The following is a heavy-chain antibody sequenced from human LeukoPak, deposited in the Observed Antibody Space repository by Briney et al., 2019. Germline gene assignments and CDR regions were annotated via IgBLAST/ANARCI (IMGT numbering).Heavy chain of an antibody. D-gene: IGHD5-24*01. Sequence: SETLSLTCAVYGGSFSGYYWSWIRQPLGKGLEWIGEINHSGSTNYNPSLKGRVTISVDTSKNQFSLKLSSVTAADTAVYYCARGPADYNKLKPGDRDGYNYKSKRTPFDYWGQGTLVTVSS. CDR3: ARGPADYNKLKPGDRDGYNYKSKRTPFDY. CDR1: GGSFSGYY. CDR2: INHSGST. J-gene: IGHJ4*02. V-gene: IGHV4-34*01.